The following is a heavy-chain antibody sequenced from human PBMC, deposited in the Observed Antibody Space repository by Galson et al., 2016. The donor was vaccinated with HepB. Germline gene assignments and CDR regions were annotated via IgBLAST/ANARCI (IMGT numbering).Heavy chain of an antibody. CDR1: GFSFDDYA. D-gene: IGHD2-15*01. V-gene: IGHV3-48*03. Sequence: SLRLSCAASGFSFDDYAFHWVRQAPGKGLEWISYIVSSGSVIYYADSVKGRFTISRDNAKKSLFLEMNNLTVEDTAIYYCARNWWELQAPLDSWGQGTLVTVSS. J-gene: IGHJ5*01. CDR3: ARNWWELQAPLDS. CDR2: IVSSGSVI.